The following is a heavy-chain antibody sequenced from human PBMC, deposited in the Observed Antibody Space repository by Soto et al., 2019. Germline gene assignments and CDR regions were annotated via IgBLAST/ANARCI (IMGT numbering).Heavy chain of an antibody. J-gene: IGHJ6*02. Sequence: PSETLSLTCTVSGGSISSYYWSWIRQPPGKGLEWIGYIYYSGSTNYNPSLKSRVTISVDTSKNQFSLKLSSVTAADTAVHYCAREDLRVGYYGMDVWGQGTTVTVSS. D-gene: IGHD3-16*01. CDR2: IYYSGST. CDR1: GGSISSYY. CDR3: AREDLRVGYYGMDV. V-gene: IGHV4-59*01.